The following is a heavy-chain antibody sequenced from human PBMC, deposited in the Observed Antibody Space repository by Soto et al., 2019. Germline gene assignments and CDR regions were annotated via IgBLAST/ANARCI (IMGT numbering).Heavy chain of an antibody. CDR2: IYQTGTT. CDR3: ARAVFCTDGFCFPNWLDP. V-gene: IGHV4-30-2*01. Sequence: PSETLSLTCTVSGDSINRDGHSWSWIRQPPGEALEWIGYIYQTGTTQYNPSLSSRVSISADRSKNQFSLHLTSVTAADTAVYYCARAVFCTDGFCFPNWLDPWGQGILVTVSS. D-gene: IGHD2-8*01. J-gene: IGHJ5*02. CDR1: GDSINRDGHS.